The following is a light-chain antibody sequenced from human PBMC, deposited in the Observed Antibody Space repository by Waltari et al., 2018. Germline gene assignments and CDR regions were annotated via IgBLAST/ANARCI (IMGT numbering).Light chain of an antibody. CDR3: CSYAGSSTLV. Sequence: QSALTQPASVSGSPGQSIPISCTGTSSDVGSYNLVSWFQHHPGKAPKLMIYEGTKRPSGVSNRFSGSKSGNTASLTISGLQAEDEADYYCCSYAGSSTLVFGGGTKLTVL. CDR1: SSDVGSYNL. J-gene: IGLJ2*01. CDR2: EGT. V-gene: IGLV2-23*01.